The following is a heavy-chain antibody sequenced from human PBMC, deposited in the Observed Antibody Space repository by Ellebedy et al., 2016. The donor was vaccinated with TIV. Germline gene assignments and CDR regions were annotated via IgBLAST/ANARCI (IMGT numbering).Heavy chain of an antibody. CDR1: GFTFSSYG. CDR2: IWYDGSNK. D-gene: IGHD4-23*01. J-gene: IGHJ1*01. V-gene: IGHV3-33*01. Sequence: GESLKISXAASGFTFSSYGMHWVRQAPGKGLEWVAVIWYDGSNKYYADSVKGRFTISRNNSKNTLYLQMNSLRAEDTAVYYCARDYGGNSIYFHHWGQGTLVTVSS. CDR3: ARDYGGNSIYFHH.